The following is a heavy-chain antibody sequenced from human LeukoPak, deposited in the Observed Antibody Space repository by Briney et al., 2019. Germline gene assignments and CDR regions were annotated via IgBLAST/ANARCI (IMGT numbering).Heavy chain of an antibody. D-gene: IGHD2-2*01. J-gene: IGHJ6*02. CDR3: ATDPGEIVPAAKGPRGDYCYGMDV. CDR1: GYTLTELS. V-gene: IGHV1-24*01. CDR2: FDPEDGET. Sequence: ASVKVSCKVSGYTLTELSMHWVQQAPGKGLEWMGGFDPEDGETIYAQKFQGRVTMTEDTSTDTAYMELNSLRSDDTAVYYCATDPGEIVPAAKGPRGDYCYGMDVWGQGTTVTVSS.